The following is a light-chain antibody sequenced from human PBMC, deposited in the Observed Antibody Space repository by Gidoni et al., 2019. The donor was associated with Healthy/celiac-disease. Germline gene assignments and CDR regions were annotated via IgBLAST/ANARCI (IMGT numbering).Light chain of an antibody. CDR1: QSVSSSS. J-gene: IGKJ2*01. CDR2: GAS. CDR3: QQYDSSPYT. V-gene: IGKV3-20*01. Sequence: TVLTQSPGTPSLSPGDGAALSCRASQSVSSSSLAWYQQKPGQAPRLLIYGASSRATGIPDRFSGSGSGTDFTLTISRLEPEDFAVYYCQQYDSSPYTFGQGTKLEIK.